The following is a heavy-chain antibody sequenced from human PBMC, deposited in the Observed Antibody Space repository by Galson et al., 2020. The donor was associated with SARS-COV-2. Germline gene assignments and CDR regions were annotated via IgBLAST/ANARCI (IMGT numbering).Heavy chain of an antibody. CDR2: ISSSSSYI. J-gene: IGHJ4*02. V-gene: IGHV3-21*01. Sequence: GGSLRLSCAASGSTFSSYSMNWVRQAPGKGLEWVSSISSSSSYIYYADSVKGRFTISRDNAKNSLYLQMNSLRAGDTAVYYCARGEYYYDSSGYPLDYWGQGTLVTVSS. CDR1: GSTFSSYS. CDR3: ARGEYYYDSSGYPLDY. D-gene: IGHD3-22*01.